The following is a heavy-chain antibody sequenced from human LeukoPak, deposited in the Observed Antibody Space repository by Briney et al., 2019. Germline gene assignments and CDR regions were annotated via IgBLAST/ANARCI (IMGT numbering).Heavy chain of an antibody. J-gene: IGHJ4*02. D-gene: IGHD4-17*01. Sequence: KASETLSLTCAVYGGSFSGYYWSWIRQPPGKGLEWIGEINHRGSTNYNPSLKSRVTISVDTSKNQFSLKLSSVTAADTAVYYCARTPYGDYYFDYWGQGTLVTVSS. V-gene: IGHV4-34*01. CDR2: INHRGST. CDR3: ARTPYGDYYFDY. CDR1: GGSFSGYY.